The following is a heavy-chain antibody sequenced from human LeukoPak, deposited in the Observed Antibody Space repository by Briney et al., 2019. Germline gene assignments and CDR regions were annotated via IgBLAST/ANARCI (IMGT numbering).Heavy chain of an antibody. V-gene: IGHV3-11*04. CDR2: ISGSGNTI. CDR1: GFTFSDYH. CDR3: ARDPGITMVRGIISYYYYYMDV. J-gene: IGHJ6*03. Sequence: GGSLRLSCAASGFTFSDYHMNWVRQAPGKGLEWVSYISGSGNTIYYEDSVRGRFTISRDNAKNSLYLQMNSLRAEDTAVYFCARDPGITMVRGIISYYYYYMDVWGTGTTVTVSS. D-gene: IGHD3-10*01.